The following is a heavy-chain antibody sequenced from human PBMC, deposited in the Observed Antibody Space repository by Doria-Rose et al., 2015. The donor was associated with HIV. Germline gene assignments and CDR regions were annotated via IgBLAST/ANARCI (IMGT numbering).Heavy chain of an antibody. CDR2: VSWNSGVR. J-gene: IGHJ6*03. CDR1: GFSFESYA. Sequence: VQLVQSGGGLVQPGRSLRLSCVGSGFSFESYAMHWVRLAPGKGLEWVAVVSWNSGVRGNADSVEGRFTISRDNAKKSVYLEMRSLRPEDTAFYYCAKAPIIGPKYYFYMDVWGKGTSVTVSS. D-gene: IGHD3-3*01. V-gene: IGHV3-9*01. CDR3: AKAPIIGPKYYFYMDV.